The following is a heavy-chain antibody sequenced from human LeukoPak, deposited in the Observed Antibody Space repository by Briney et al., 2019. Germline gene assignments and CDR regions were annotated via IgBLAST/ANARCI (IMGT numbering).Heavy chain of an antibody. CDR3: AKRPGKAAAGPFDP. V-gene: IGHV3-23*01. D-gene: IGHD6-13*01. CDR1: GFSFSDYA. J-gene: IGHJ5*02. Sequence: GGSLRLSCAASGFSFSDYAMTWVRQAPGKGLGWVSTISSGDCITYYADSVKGRFTISRDDSKNTLYLQMNSLRAEDTAIYYCAKRPGKAAAGPFDPWGQGTLVTVSS. CDR2: ISSGDCIT.